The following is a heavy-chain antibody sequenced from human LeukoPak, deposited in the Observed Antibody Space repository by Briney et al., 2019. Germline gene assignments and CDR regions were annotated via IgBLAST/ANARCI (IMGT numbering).Heavy chain of an antibody. V-gene: IGHV3-23*01. CDR2: ISGCGGST. D-gene: IGHD5-24*01. J-gene: IGHJ5*02. CDR1: GFTFSSYA. Sequence: GGSLRLSCAASGFTFSSYAMSWVGQAPGKGLEGVSAISGCGGSTYYAESGKGRFTISRDNSKNTLYLQMNSLRAKDTAVYSWAKAGGRWLQFLGNWFDPWGQGTLVTVSS. CDR3: AKAGGRWLQFLGNWFDP.